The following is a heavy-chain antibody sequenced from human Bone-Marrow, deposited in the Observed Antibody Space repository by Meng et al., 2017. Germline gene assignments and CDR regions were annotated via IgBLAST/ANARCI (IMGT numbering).Heavy chain of an antibody. CDR1: GGSVSGYY. D-gene: IGHD6-13*01. CDR2: INHSGST. V-gene: IGHV4-34*01. Sequence: QVRRQRWGAGRLKPSETLALPCAAYGGSVSGYYWSWIRQPPGKGLEWIGEINHSGSTNYNPSLKSRVTISVDTSKNQFSLKLSSVTAADTAVYYCARGRIAAAAALAYWGQGTLVTVSS. J-gene: IGHJ4*02. CDR3: ARGRIAAAAALAY.